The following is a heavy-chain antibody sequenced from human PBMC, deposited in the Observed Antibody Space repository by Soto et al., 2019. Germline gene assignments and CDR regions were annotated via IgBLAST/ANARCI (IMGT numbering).Heavy chain of an antibody. CDR2: ISHSGST. D-gene: IGHD3-22*01. V-gene: IGHV4-34*01. J-gene: IGHJ4*02. CDR3: ARGYESSRRYLPLLDY. Sequence: WTWIRQTPGKGLEWIGEISHSGSTNYNPSLMSRVTMSADTSKKQFSLRLSSVTAADTDLYFCARGYESSRRYLPLLDYWGQGTLVTVSS.